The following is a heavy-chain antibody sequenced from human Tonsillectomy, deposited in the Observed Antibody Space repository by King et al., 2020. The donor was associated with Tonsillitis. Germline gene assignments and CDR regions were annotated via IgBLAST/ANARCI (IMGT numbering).Heavy chain of an antibody. CDR3: ARDRKPWPPPVGWFDP. J-gene: IGHJ5*02. D-gene: IGHD6-19*01. Sequence: VQLQESGPGLVKPSETLSLTCTVSGGSISSYYWSWLRQPPGKGLEWIGYIYYSGSTNYNPSLKSRVTISVDTSKNQFSLKLSSVTAADTAVYYCARDRKPWPPPVGWFDPWGQGTLVTVSS. V-gene: IGHV4-59*01. CDR1: GGSISSYY. CDR2: IYYSGST.